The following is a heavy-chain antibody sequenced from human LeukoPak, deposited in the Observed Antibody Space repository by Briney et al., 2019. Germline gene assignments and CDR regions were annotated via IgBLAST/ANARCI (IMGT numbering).Heavy chain of an antibody. CDR1: GFTVSSNY. D-gene: IGHD3-3*01. CDR3: ARGSYDFWSGYYDAFDI. J-gene: IGHJ3*02. CDR2: IYSGGST. V-gene: IGHV3-53*01. Sequence: PGGSLGLSCAASGFTVSSNYMSWVRQAPGKGLEWVSVIYSGGSTYYADSMKGRFTISRDSANNSLYLQMNSLRAEDTAVYYCARGSYDFWSGYYDAFDIWGQGTMVSVSS.